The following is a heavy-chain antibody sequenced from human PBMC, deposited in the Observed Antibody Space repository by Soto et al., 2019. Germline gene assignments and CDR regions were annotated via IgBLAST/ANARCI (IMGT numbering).Heavy chain of an antibody. CDR2: IRQDGGDK. V-gene: IGHV3-7*03. CDR3: ARIDCGGNCYSRSWYFDI. CDR1: GFTFSNYW. Sequence: EVQLVESGGGLVQPGGSLRLSCVASGFTFSNYWMGWVRQAPGKGLEWVANIRQDGGDKRDLDSVKGRFTISRDNAQNSLYLQMNSLRAEDTAVYDCARIDCGGNCYSRSWYFDIWGRGTLVTVSS. D-gene: IGHD2-21*02. J-gene: IGHJ2*01.